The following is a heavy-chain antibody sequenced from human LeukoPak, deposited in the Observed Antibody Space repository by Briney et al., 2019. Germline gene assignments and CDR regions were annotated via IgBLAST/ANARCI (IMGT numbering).Heavy chain of an antibody. CDR2: INPKSGGT. CDR1: GYTFTGYY. D-gene: IGHD6-25*01. CDR3: ARAATRGGEDYYYMDV. V-gene: IGHV1-2*06. J-gene: IGHJ6*03. Sequence: ASVKVSCKASGYTFTGYYMHWVRQAPGQGLEWMGRINPKSGGTNYAQKFQGRVTMTRDTSISTAYMELSRLRSDDTAVYYCARAATRGGEDYYYMDVWGKGTTVTVSS.